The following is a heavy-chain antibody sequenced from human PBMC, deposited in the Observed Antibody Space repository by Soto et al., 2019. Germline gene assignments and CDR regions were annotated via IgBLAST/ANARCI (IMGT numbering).Heavy chain of an antibody. CDR2: IYPSGTT. CDR3: ARVAISDHVDY. D-gene: IGHD5-12*01. CDR1: GGSISSGAYS. Sequence: QLRLQESGSGLVKPAQTLSLICGVSGGSISSGAYSWSWIRQSPGRGLEWIAYIYPSGTTFYNPSLKSRVTLSVDKSKNQFSLKLSSVTAADTAVYYCARVAISDHVDYWGQGTLVTVSS. J-gene: IGHJ4*02. V-gene: IGHV4-30-2*06.